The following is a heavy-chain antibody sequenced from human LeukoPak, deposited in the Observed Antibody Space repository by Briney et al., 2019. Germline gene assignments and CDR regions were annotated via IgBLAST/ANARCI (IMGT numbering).Heavy chain of an antibody. CDR2: IYYSGST. V-gene: IGHV4-59*01. Sequence: PSETLSLTCTVSGGSISSYYWSWIRQPPGKGLEWIGYIYYSGSTNYNPSLKSRVTISVDTSKNQFSLKLSSVTAADTAVYYCARLGYYYDSSGYYYGGYFDYWGQGTLVTVSS. D-gene: IGHD3-22*01. CDR3: ARLGYYYDSSGYYYGGYFDY. J-gene: IGHJ4*02. CDR1: GGSISSYY.